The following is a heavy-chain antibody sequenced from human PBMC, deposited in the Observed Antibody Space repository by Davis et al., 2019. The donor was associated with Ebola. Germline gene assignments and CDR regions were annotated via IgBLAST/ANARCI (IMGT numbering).Heavy chain of an antibody. CDR2: ISYDGSNK. D-gene: IGHD3-22*01. J-gene: IGHJ4*02. Sequence: GGSLRLSCAASGFTFSSYGMHWVRQAPGKGLEWVAVISYDGSNKYYADSVKGRFTISRDNSKNTLYLQMNSLRAEDTAVYYCAKGSFGVITGWGQGTLVTVSS. V-gene: IGHV3-30*18. CDR1: GFTFSSYG. CDR3: AKGSFGVITG.